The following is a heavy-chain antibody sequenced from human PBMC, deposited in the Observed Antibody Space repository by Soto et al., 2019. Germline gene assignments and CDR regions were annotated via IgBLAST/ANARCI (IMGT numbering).Heavy chain of an antibody. CDR2: ISGYNGDT. CDR1: GYTFTRYG. CDR3: AKNGQPPYYYYGMDV. D-gene: IGHD2-8*01. J-gene: IGHJ6*02. V-gene: IGHV1-18*01. Sequence: QGQLVQSGGEVKKPGASVKVSCKASGYTFTRYGISWVRQAPGHGLEWMGGISGYNGDTKYAQKFQGRVTMTVDKSTTTAYMELRSLTSDDRAVYYCAKNGQPPYYYYGMDVWGQGTTVTVSS.